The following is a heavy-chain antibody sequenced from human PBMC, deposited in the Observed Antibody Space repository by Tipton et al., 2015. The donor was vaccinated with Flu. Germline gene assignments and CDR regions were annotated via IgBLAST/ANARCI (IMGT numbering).Heavy chain of an antibody. D-gene: IGHD2/OR15-2a*01. Sequence: GSLRLSCAASGFTFGRYAMSWVRQAPGKGLEWVSGISGFGGRFGGLGGLGGSTHYAYSVKGRFTISRDNSKNTLYLHMNSLRAEETAIYYFAKVIPEIVCGLENRGKGTVVSVSS. V-gene: IGHV3-23*01. CDR1: GFTFGRYA. CDR3: AKVIPEIVCGLEN. CDR2: ISGFGGRFGGLGGLGGST. J-gene: IGHJ4*02.